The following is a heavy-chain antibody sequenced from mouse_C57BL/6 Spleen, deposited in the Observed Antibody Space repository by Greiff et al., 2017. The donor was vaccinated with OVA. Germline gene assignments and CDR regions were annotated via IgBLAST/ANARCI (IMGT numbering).Heavy chain of an antibody. CDR3: ARDWDFDY. J-gene: IGHJ2*01. CDR1: GFTFSDYG. D-gene: IGHD4-1*01. V-gene: IGHV5-17*01. CDR2: ISSGSSTI. Sequence: EVKLMESGGGLVKPEGSLKLSCAASGFTFSDYGMHWVRQAPEKGLEWVAYISSGSSTIYYADTVKGRFTISRDNAKNTLFLQMTSLRSEDTAMYYCARDWDFDYWGQGTTLTVSS.